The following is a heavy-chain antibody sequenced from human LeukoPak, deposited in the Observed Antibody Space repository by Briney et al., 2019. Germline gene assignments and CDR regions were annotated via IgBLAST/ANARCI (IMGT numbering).Heavy chain of an antibody. CDR1: GFTFDDYA. J-gene: IGHJ4*02. CDR2: ITWNSGST. V-gene: IGHV3-23*01. CDR3: AKIPGYSSGWYDWKPGYFDY. Sequence: GRSLRLSCAASGFTFDDYAMNWVRQAPGKGLEWVSGITWNSGSTYYADSVKGRFTISRDNSKNTLYLQMNGLRAEDTAVYYCAKIPGYSSGWYDWKPGYFDYWGQGTLVTVSS. D-gene: IGHD6-19*01.